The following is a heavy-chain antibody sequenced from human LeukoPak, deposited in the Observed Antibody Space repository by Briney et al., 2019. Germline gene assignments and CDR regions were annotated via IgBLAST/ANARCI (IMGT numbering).Heavy chain of an antibody. V-gene: IGHV4-34*01. J-gene: IGHJ4*02. CDR2: INQGGNT. Sequence: SETLSLTCAVYGASFRDYYWTWIRQSPGKGLVWIGEINQGGNTNYNPSFKSRVTISVGTSTNHFSLNLISVTAADTAVYYCASASRPGYFFDYWGWGTLVTVSS. CDR3: ASASRPGYFFDY. CDR1: GASFRDYY. D-gene: IGHD6-6*01.